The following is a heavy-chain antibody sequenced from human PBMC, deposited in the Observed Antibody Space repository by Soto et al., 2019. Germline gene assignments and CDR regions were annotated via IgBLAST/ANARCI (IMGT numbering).Heavy chain of an antibody. D-gene: IGHD6-19*01. J-gene: IGHJ6*02. CDR1: GGYFRGYY. CDR2: INHSGST. Sequence: SETLSHTCAVYGGYFRGYYWSWIRQPPGKGLEWIGEINHSGSTNYNPSLKSRVTISVDTSKNQFSLKLSSVTAADTAVYYCARGIAVAGTYYYYYGMDVWGQGTTVTVSS. CDR3: ARGIAVAGTYYYYYGMDV. V-gene: IGHV4-34*01.